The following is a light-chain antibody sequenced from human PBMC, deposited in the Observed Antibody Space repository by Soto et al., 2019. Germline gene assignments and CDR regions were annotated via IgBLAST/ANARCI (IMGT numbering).Light chain of an antibody. CDR1: QDISNY. CDR2: DAS. Sequence: DIQMTQSPSSLSASVGDRVTITCQASQDISNYLNWYQQKPGKAPKLLIYDASNLETGVPSRFSGSGSGTDFTFTISSLQPEDIVTYYGQQYDNLPLTFGGGNKVEIK. J-gene: IGKJ4*01. CDR3: QQYDNLPLT. V-gene: IGKV1-33*01.